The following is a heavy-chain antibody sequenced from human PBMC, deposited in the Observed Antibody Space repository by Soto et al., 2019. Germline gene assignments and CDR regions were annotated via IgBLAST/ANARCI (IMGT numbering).Heavy chain of an antibody. Sequence: TLSLTWTVSGGSGSGGSYFWSWVRQPPGKGLEWIGYFYYSGRTYYNPSLESRVTLSVDTSKNQFSLHLTSVTAADTAVYYCTRHHPHHYDSSGYFDYWGQGTPVTVSS. D-gene: IGHD3-22*01. CDR2: FYYSGRT. CDR3: TRHHPHHYDSSGYFDY. J-gene: IGHJ4*02. CDR1: GGSGSGGSYF. V-gene: IGHV4-39*01.